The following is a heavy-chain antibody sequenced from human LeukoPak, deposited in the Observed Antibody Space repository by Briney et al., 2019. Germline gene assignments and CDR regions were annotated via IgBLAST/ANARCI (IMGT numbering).Heavy chain of an antibody. CDR3: ARVRRETMVRGLYYFDY. J-gene: IGHJ4*02. CDR2: IYYSGST. CDR1: GGSISSYY. Sequence: PSETLSLTCTVSGGSISSYYWSWIRQPLGKGLEWIGYIYYSGSTNYNPSLKSRVTISVDTSKNQFSLKLSSVTAADTAVYYCARVRRETMVRGLYYFDYWGQGTLVTVSS. V-gene: IGHV4-59*01. D-gene: IGHD3-10*01.